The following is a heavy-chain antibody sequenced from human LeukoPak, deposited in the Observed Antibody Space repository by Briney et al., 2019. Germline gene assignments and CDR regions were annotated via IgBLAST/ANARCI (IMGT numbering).Heavy chain of an antibody. CDR3: ARAPPHSSGWYGRGHWFDP. CDR1: GGSFSGYY. J-gene: IGHJ5*02. Sequence: PSETLSLTCAVYGGSFSGYYWSWIRQPPGKGLEWIGEINHSGSINYNPSLKSRVTISVDTSKNQFSLKLSSVTAEDTVVYYCARAPPHSSGWYGRGHWFDPWGQGTLVTVSS. V-gene: IGHV4-34*01. D-gene: IGHD6-19*01. CDR2: INHSGSI.